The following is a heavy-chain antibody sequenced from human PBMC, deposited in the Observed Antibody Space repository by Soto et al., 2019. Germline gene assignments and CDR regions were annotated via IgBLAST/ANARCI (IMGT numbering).Heavy chain of an antibody. V-gene: IGHV3-7*01. D-gene: IGHD2-21*01. J-gene: IGHJ4*02. Sequence: GESLKISCAASGFTFSNYWMSWVRQAPGRGLEWVASIKQDGGEKYYMDSVKGRFTISKDNAKNSLYLQLNSLRAGDTAVYYCVRDMQLWRLDSWGQGTLVTVSS. CDR1: GFTFSNYW. CDR2: IKQDGGEK. CDR3: VRDMQLWRLDS.